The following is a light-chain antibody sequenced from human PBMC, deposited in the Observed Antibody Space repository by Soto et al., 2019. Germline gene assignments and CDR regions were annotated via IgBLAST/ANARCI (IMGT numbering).Light chain of an antibody. Sequence: QSVLTQPRSVSGSPGQSVTISCTGTISDVGDYDYVSWYQQHPGKAPKLMIYDVSKRPSGVPDRFSGSKSGNTASLTISGLQAEDEADYYCCSYAGSYTFYVFGTGTQLTVL. V-gene: IGLV2-11*01. J-gene: IGLJ1*01. CDR3: CSYAGSYTFYV. CDR2: DVS. CDR1: ISDVGDYDY.